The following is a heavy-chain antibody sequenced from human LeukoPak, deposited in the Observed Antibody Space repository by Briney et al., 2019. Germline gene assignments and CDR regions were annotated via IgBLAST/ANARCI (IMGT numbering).Heavy chain of an antibody. CDR1: GGSFSGYY. CDR2: INHSGST. Sequence: PSETLSLPCAVYGGSFSGYYWSWIRQPPGKGLEWIGEINHSGSTNYNPSLKSRVTISVDTSKNQFSLKLSSVTAADTAVYYCARGLSSPLDYWGQGTLVTVSS. J-gene: IGHJ4*02. V-gene: IGHV4-34*01. CDR3: ARGLSSPLDY.